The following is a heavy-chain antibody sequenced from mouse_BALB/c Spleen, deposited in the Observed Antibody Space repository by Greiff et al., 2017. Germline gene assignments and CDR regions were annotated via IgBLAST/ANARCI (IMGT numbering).Heavy chain of an antibody. D-gene: IGHD2-4*01. CDR2: ISSGGGST. V-gene: IGHV5-12-1*01. CDR3: ARHYDYDGPY. CDR1: GFAFSSYD. Sequence: EVHLVESGGGLVKPGGSLKLSCAASGFAFSSYDMSWVRQTPEKRLEWVAYISSGGGSTYYPDTVKGRFTISRDNAKNTLYLQMSSLKSEDTAMYYCARHYDYDGPYWGQGTLVTVSA. J-gene: IGHJ3*01.